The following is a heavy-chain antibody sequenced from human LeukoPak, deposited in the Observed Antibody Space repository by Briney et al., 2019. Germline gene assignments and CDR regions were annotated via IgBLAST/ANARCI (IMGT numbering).Heavy chain of an antibody. J-gene: IGHJ4*02. CDR3: AKDRMITFGGVIAPVFDY. CDR1: GFTVSSNY. D-gene: IGHD3-16*02. V-gene: IGHV3-23*01. CDR2: ISGSGGST. Sequence: GGSLRLSCAASGFTVSSNYMSWVRQAPGKGLEWVSAISGSGGSTYYADSVKGRFTISRDNSKNTLYLQMNSLRAEDTAVYYCAKDRMITFGGVIAPVFDYWGQGTLVTVSS.